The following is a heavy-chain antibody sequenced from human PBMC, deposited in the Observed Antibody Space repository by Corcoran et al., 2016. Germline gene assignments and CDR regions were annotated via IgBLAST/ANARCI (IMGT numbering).Heavy chain of an antibody. Sequence: QVQLVKSGAEVKKPGSSVKVSCKASGGTFSSYAISWVRQAPGQGLEWMGGIIPIFGKANYAQKFQGRVTINADESTSTAYMELSSLRSEDTAVYYCARADLSIGVVPAALAWRRSGWKYGRDVWGQGTTVTVSS. J-gene: IGHJ6*02. CDR1: GGTFSSYA. D-gene: IGHD2-2*01. CDR3: ARADLSIGVVPAALAWRRSGWKYGRDV. V-gene: IGHV1-69*01. CDR2: IIPIFGKA.